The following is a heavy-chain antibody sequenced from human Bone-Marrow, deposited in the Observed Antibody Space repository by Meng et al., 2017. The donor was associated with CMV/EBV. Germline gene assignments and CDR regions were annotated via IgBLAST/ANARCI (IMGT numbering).Heavy chain of an antibody. J-gene: IGHJ6*01. V-gene: IGHV3-21*01. CDR2: ISSSSSYI. CDR1: GFTFSSYS. D-gene: IGHD1-7*01. CDR3: ARGGTTIYYYYGMDV. Sequence: GESLKISCAASGFTFSSYSMNWVRQAPGKGLEWVSSISSSSSYIYYADSVKGRFTISRDNAKNSLYLQMNSLRAEDTAVYYCARGGTTIYYYYGMDVWGQGTTVTGYS.